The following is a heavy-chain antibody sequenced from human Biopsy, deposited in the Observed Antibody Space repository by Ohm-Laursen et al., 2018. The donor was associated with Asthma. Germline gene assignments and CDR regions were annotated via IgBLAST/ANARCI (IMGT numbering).Heavy chain of an antibody. CDR1: GGSITSSSYY. CDR3: VRHQYSSSWSTFDY. D-gene: IGHD3-22*01. V-gene: IGHV4-39*01. Sequence: PSDTLSLTCTVSGGSITSSSYYWGWIRQPPGKGMEWIGSMYHSGSPYYHPSPKSRATISVDTSKNQLSLKMSSVTAADTAVYFCVRHQYSSSWSTFDYWGQGALVTVSS. CDR2: MYHSGSP. J-gene: IGHJ4*02.